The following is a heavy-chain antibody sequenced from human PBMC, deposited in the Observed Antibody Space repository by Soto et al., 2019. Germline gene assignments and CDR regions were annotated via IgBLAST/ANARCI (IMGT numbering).Heavy chain of an antibody. Sequence: GGSLRLSCAASGFTVSSKYMSWVRQAPGKGLEWVSLIQSGGPTYYADSVKGRFTISRDNSKNTLYLQMNSLRAEDTAVYYCAKNKVFGRPYWGQGTLVTVSS. V-gene: IGHV3-53*01. CDR1: GFTVSSKY. CDR2: IQSGGPT. J-gene: IGHJ4*02. D-gene: IGHD3-3*01. CDR3: AKNKVFGRPY.